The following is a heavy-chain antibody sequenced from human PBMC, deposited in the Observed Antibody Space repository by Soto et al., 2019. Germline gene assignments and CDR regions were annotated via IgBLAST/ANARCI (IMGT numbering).Heavy chain of an antibody. D-gene: IGHD2-15*01. J-gene: IGHJ6*02. CDR3: ARVDTPTVRVGMDV. Sequence: EVQLLESGGGLVQPGGSLRLSCAASGFNCNSHAMTWVRQAPGKGLEWVSTISANIISTYYADSVKGRFTISRDNSKNTLYLQMSSLRVEDTAVYHCARVDTPTVRVGMDVWGQGTTVTVSS. CDR1: GFNCNSHA. CDR2: ISANIIST. V-gene: IGHV3-23*01.